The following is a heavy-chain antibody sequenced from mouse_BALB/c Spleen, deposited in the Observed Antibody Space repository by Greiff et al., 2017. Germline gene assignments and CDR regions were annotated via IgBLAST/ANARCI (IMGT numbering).Heavy chain of an antibody. D-gene: IGHD4-1*01. CDR1: GYAFTNYL. CDR2: INPGSGGT. J-gene: IGHJ1*01. V-gene: IGHV1-54*01. Sequence: QVQLQQSGAELVRPGTSVKVSCKASGYAFTNYLIEWVKQRPGQGLEWIGVINPGSGGTNYNEKFKGKATLTADKSSSTAYMQLSSLTSDDSAVYFCARSGGGTVYFDVWGAGTTVTVSS. CDR3: ARSGGGTVYFDV.